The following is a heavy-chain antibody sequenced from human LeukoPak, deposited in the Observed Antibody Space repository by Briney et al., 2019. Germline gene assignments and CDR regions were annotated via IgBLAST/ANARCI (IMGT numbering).Heavy chain of an antibody. J-gene: IGHJ3*02. V-gene: IGHV4-59*13. CDR1: GGSISSYY. CDR2: IYYSGST. D-gene: IGHD6-19*01. Sequence: ASETLSLTCTVSGGSISSYYWSWIRQPPGKRLEWIGYIYYSGSTNYNPSLKSRVTISVDTSKNQFSLKLSSVTAADTAVYYCARDFEAAGAGAFDIWGQGTMVTVSS. CDR3: ARDFEAAGAGAFDI.